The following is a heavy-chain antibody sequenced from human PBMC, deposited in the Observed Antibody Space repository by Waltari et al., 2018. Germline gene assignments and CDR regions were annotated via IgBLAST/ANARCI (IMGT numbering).Heavy chain of an antibody. J-gene: IGHJ5*02. CDR3: ATAASNWFDP. CDR1: GYTFIDYY. V-gene: IGHV1-69-2*01. Sequence: EVQLVQSGAEVRKPGATVNISCKVSGYTFIDYYMPWVQQAPGKGLEWMGLVYPEDGETIYAEKFQGRVTITADTSTDTAYMELSSLRSEDTAVYYCATAASNWFDPWGQGTLVTVSS. CDR2: VYPEDGET.